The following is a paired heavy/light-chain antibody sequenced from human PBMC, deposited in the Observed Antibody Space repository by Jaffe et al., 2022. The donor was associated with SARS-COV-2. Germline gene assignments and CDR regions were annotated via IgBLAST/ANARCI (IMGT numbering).Light chain of an antibody. CDR3: QQSYSTPYT. J-gene: IGKJ2*01. CDR2: TAS. CDR1: QSISSY. V-gene: IGKV1-39*01. Sequence: DIQMTQSPSSLSASVGDGVTITCRASQSISSYLNWYQQKPGKAPKLLIYTASSLQSGVPSRFSGSGSGTDFTLTISSLQPEDFATYYCQQSYSTPYTFGQGTKLEIK.
Heavy chain of an antibody. CDR3: AKIASSRVAYCNQGICSTGQYYFDY. V-gene: IGHV3-23*01. CDR2: ISGGGGST. Sequence: EVQLLESGGGLVQPGGSLRLSCAASGFTFSSYAMIWVRQAPGKGLEWVSGISGGGGSTYYADSVKGRFTISRDTSKNTLYLQMNSLRAEDTAVFYCAKIASSRVAYCNQGICSTGQYYFDYWGQGTLVTVSS. D-gene: IGHD2-8*01. CDR1: GFTFSSYA. J-gene: IGHJ4*02.